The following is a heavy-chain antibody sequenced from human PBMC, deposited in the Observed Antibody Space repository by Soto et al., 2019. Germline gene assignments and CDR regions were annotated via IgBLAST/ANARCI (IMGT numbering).Heavy chain of an antibody. V-gene: IGHV4-59*01. Sequence: SETLSLTCTVSGGSISSYYWSWIRQPPGKGLEWIGYIYYSGSTNYNPSLKSRVTISVDTSKNQFSLKLSSVTAADTAVYYCARGTSWGTAGFDYWGQGTLVTVSS. CDR1: GGSISSYY. D-gene: IGHD3-16*01. CDR3: ARGTSWGTAGFDY. J-gene: IGHJ4*02. CDR2: IYYSGST.